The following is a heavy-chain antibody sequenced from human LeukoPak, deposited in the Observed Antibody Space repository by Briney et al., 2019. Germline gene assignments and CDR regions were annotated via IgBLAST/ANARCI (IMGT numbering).Heavy chain of an antibody. V-gene: IGHV3-7*01. CDR3: ARCWYCSSTSCYHFDY. D-gene: IGHD2-2*01. CDR2: IKQDGSEK. J-gene: IGHJ4*02. Sequence: GGSLRLSCAASGFTFSSYWMSWVRQAPGKGLEWVANIKQDGSEKYYVDSVKGRFTISRDNAKNSLYLQMNSLRAEDTAVYYCARCWYCSSTSCYHFDYWGQGTLVTVSS. CDR1: GFTFSSYW.